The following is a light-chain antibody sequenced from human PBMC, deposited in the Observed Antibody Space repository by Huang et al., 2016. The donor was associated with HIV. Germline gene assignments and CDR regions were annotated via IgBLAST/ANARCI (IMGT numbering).Light chain of an antibody. CDR3: QQRTNWPRT. CDR2: DAP. Sequence: EIVLTQSPASLSLSPGERATLSCRASQSVNSSLAWYQQKPGQAPRLLIYDAPNRATGIPARFSGSGSGTDFTLTISRLEPEDFALYYCQQRTNWPRTFGQGTKVEI. CDR1: QSVNSS. V-gene: IGKV3-11*01. J-gene: IGKJ1*01.